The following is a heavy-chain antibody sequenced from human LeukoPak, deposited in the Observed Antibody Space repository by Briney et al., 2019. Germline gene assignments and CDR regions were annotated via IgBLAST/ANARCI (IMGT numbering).Heavy chain of an antibody. J-gene: IGHJ4*02. CDR3: ARLSIAAAALSDY. CDR2: IYYSGST. CDR1: GGSISSSNYY. Sequence: PSETLSLTCTVSGGSISSSNYYWGWIRQPPGKGLEWIGSIYYSGSTYYNPSLKSRVTISVDTSKTQFSLKLSSVTAADTAVYYCARLSIAAAALSDYWGQGTLVTVSS. V-gene: IGHV4-39*01. D-gene: IGHD6-13*01.